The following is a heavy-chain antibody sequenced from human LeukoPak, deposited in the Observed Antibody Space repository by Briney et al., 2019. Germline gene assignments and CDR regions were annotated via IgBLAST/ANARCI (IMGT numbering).Heavy chain of an antibody. CDR1: GGSISSHY. D-gene: IGHD6-13*01. CDR3: ARVSYSSSWYAGHFDY. CDR2: VYYSGST. V-gene: IGHV4-59*11. J-gene: IGHJ4*02. Sequence: SETLSLTCTVSGGSISSHYWSWIRQPPGKGLEWIGYVYYSGSTYYNPSLKSRVTISVATSKNHFSLKLSSVTAADTAVYYCARVSYSSSWYAGHFDYWGQGTLVTVSS.